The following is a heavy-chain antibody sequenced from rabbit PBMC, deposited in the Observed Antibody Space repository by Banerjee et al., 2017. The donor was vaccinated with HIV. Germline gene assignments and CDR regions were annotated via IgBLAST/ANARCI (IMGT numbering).Heavy chain of an antibody. CDR2: IVPSTGST. Sequence: QSLEESGGDLVKPGASLTLTCKASGFSFSSGYDMWWVRQAPGKGLEWIACIVPSTGSTYYASWAKGRFTISKTSSTTVTLQMTSLTAADTATYFCARDYVDYDGDDYTFNLWGQGTLVTVS. CDR3: ARDYVDYDGDDYTFNL. CDR1: GFSFSSGYD. V-gene: IGHV1S40*01. D-gene: IGHD2-1*01. J-gene: IGHJ4*01.